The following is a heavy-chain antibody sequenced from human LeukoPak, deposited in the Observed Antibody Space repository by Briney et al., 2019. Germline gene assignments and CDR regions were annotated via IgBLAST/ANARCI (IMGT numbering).Heavy chain of an antibody. CDR2: ISYDGSNK. J-gene: IGHJ6*03. V-gene: IGHV3-30*09. D-gene: IGHD5-18*01. CDR3: ARGSRDTAMRGYYYYMDV. Sequence: GGSLRLSCEASGFTFNTYSMNWARQAPGKGLEWVAVISYDGSNKYYADSVKGRFAISRDNSKNTLYLQMNSLRAEDTAVYYCARGSRDTAMRGYYYYMDVWGKGTTVTVSS. CDR1: GFTFNTYS.